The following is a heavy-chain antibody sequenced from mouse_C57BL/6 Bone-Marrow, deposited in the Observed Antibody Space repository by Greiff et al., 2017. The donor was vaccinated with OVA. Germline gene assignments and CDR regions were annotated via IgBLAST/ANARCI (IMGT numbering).Heavy chain of an antibody. J-gene: IGHJ2*01. CDR2: IYPRSGNT. CDR3: ARRQQLRLGDY. CDR1: GYTFTSYG. V-gene: IGHV1-81*01. Sequence: VKLVESGAELARPGASVKLSCKASGYTFTSYGISWVKQRTGQGLEWIGEIYPRSGNTYYNEKFKGKATLTADKSSSTAYMELRSLTSEDSAVYFCARRQQLRLGDYWGQGTTLTVSS. D-gene: IGHD3-2*02.